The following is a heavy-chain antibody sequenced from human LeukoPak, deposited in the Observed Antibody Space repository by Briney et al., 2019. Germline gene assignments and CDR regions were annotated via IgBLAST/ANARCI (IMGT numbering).Heavy chain of an antibody. V-gene: IGHV1-2*02. Sequence: GASVKVSCKASGYTFTGYYMHWVRQAPGQGLEWMGWINPNSGGTNYAQKFQGRVTMTRDTSISTAYMELSRLRSDDTAVYYCARDPSDYYYYMDVWGKGTTVTVSS. CDR3: ARDPSDYYYYMDV. CDR1: GYTFTGYY. CDR2: INPNSGGT. J-gene: IGHJ6*03.